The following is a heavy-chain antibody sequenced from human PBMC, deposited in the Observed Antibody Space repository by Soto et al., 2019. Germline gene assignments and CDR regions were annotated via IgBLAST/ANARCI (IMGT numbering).Heavy chain of an antibody. CDR2: INHSGST. Sequence: PSETLSLTCAVYGGSFSGYYWSWIRQPPGKGLEWIGEINHSGSTNYNPSLKSRVTISVDTSKNQFSLKLSSVTAADTAVYYCAVIISSLRYPRLGQYFDYWGQGTLVTVSS. CDR3: AVIISSLRYPRLGQYFDY. V-gene: IGHV4-34*01. CDR1: GGSFSGYY. D-gene: IGHD3-9*01. J-gene: IGHJ4*02.